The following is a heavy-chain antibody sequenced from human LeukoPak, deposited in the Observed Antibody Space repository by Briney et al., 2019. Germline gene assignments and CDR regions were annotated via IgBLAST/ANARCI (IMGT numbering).Heavy chain of an antibody. V-gene: IGHV3-33*01. Sequence: GGSLRLSCAASGFTFSSYGMHWVRQAPGKGLERVAVIWYDGSNKYYADSVKGRFTISRDNSKNTLYLQMNSLRAEDTAVYYCARENDYGDYVDGGPTDYWGQGTLVTVSS. D-gene: IGHD4-17*01. CDR2: IWYDGSNK. CDR1: GFTFSSYG. CDR3: ARENDYGDYVDGGPTDY. J-gene: IGHJ4*02.